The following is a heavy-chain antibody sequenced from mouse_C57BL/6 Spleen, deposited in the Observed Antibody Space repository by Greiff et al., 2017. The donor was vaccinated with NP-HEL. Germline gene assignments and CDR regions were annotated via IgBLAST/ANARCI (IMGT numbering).Heavy chain of an antibody. D-gene: IGHD2-3*01. CDR3: ARHEWLLNYAMDY. V-gene: IGHV2-6-1*01. CDR1: GFSLTSYG. J-gene: IGHJ4*01. CDR2: IWSDGST. Sequence: VQLQESGPGLVAPSQSLSITCTVSGFSLTSYGVHWVRQPPGKGLEWLVVIWSDGSTTYNSALKSRLSISKDNSKSQVFLKMNSLQTDDTAMYYCARHEWLLNYAMDYWGQGTSVTVSS.